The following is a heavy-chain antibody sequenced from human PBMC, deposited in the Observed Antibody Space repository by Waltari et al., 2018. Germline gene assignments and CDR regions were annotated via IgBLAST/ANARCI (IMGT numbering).Heavy chain of an antibody. CDR1: GFTFSSYD. J-gene: IGHJ1*01. CDR3: ARGSAAGTLYFQH. V-gene: IGHV3-13*01. Sequence: EVQLVESGGGLVQPGGSLRLPCAASGFTFSSYDMHRVRQATGQGLEWVSAIGTAGDTYYPGSVKGRFTISRENAKNSLYLQMNSLRAGDTAVYYCARGSAAGTLYFQHWGQGTLVTVSS. D-gene: IGHD6-13*01. CDR2: IGTAGDT.